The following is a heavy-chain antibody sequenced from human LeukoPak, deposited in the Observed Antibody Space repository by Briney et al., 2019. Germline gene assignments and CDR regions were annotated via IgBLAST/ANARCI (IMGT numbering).Heavy chain of an antibody. Sequence: GGSLRLSCAASGLTFSSYAMHWVRQAPGKGLEWVAVISYDGSNKYYADSVKGRFTISRDNSKNTLYLQMNSLRAEDTAVYYCARGSVYYDSSGYYYIDYWGQGTLVTVSS. CDR1: GLTFSSYA. J-gene: IGHJ4*02. V-gene: IGHV3-30-3*01. CDR2: ISYDGSNK. D-gene: IGHD3-22*01. CDR3: ARGSVYYDSSGYYYIDY.